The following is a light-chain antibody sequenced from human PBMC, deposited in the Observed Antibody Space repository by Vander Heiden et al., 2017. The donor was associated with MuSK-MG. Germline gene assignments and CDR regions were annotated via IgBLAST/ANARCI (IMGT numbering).Light chain of an antibody. CDR2: YDD. Sequence: QSVLTQPPSVSEAPRQRVTISCSGSSSNIGNNAVNWYQQLPGKAPKLLIYYDDLLPAVVADRFSGSKSGTTAALAISGLQSEDEADYYCAAWYDSLNGWVFGGGTKLTVL. J-gene: IGLJ3*02. V-gene: IGLV1-36*01. CDR1: SSNIGNNA. CDR3: AAWYDSLNGWV.